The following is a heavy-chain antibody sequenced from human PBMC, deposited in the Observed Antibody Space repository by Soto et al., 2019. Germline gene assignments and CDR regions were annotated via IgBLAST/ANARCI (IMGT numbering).Heavy chain of an antibody. CDR2: IYPGDSDT. J-gene: IGHJ4*02. Sequence: PGASLPISSKGSGYSFTSYWIGWVRQMPGNGLEWMGIIYPGDSDTRYSPSFQGQVTISADKSISTAYLQWSSLKASDTAMYYCARAYCGGDCSDFDYWGQGTLVTVSS. CDR1: GYSFTSYW. D-gene: IGHD2-21*02. CDR3: ARAYCGGDCSDFDY. V-gene: IGHV5-51*01.